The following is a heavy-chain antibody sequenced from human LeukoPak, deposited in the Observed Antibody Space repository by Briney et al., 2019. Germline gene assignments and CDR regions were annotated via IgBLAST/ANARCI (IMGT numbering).Heavy chain of an antibody. Sequence: GGSLRLSCAASGFTFDDYAMHWVRQAPGKGLEWVSGISWNSGTVGYADSVKGRFTISRDNAKNSLSLQMNSLRAEDTAVYYCARITMIRGVSIDAFDIWGQGTMVTVSS. CDR3: ARITMIRGVSIDAFDI. CDR2: ISWNSGTV. V-gene: IGHV3-9*01. J-gene: IGHJ3*02. CDR1: GFTFDDYA. D-gene: IGHD3-10*01.